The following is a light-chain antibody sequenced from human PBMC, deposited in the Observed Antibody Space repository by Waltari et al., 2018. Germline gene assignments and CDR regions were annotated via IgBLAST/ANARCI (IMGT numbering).Light chain of an antibody. CDR3: QQYDGSVLT. CDR1: PTINNNF. CDR2: GAS. Sequence: IVLTQSPDTLSFSPGQRATLPCRASPTINNNFLVWYQQKPGQAPRLIIHGASSRATAFPDRFSGSGSGTDFTLTISSLKPEDSAVYYCQQYDGSVLTFGGGTKVEI. J-gene: IGKJ4*01. V-gene: IGKV3-20*01.